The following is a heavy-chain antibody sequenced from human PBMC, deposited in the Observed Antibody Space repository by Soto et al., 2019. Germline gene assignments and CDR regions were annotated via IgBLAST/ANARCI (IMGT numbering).Heavy chain of an antibody. J-gene: IGHJ5*02. D-gene: IGHD2-15*01. Sequence: QVQLVQSGAEVKKPGASVRVSCRTSGYTFTSYAIHWVRQAPGQGLEWMAWSNIGNGNTKYSKKFQGRVTVSRDTSASNASMELSSVRSEDTAVYYCAGELPCGGCCYEDWRDPWGQGTLVTVSS. CDR3: AGELPCGGCCYEDWRDP. CDR2: SNIGNGNT. CDR1: GYTFTSYA. V-gene: IGHV1-3*04.